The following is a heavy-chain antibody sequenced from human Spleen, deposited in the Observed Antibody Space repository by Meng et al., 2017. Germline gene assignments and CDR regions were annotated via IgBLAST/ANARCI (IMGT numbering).Heavy chain of an antibody. D-gene: IGHD6-19*01. Sequence: GESLKISCAASGFTFSSYAMSWVRQAPGKGLEWVSAISGSGGSTYYADSVKGRFTISRDNSKNTLYLQMNSLRAEDTAVYYCAKDRWYSSGWYTSRAPAFDIWGQGTMVTVSS. CDR3: AKDRWYSSGWYTSRAPAFDI. CDR2: ISGSGGST. V-gene: IGHV3-23*01. J-gene: IGHJ3*02. CDR1: GFTFSSYA.